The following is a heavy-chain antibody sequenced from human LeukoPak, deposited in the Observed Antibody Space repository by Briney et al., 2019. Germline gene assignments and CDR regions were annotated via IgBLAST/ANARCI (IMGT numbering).Heavy chain of an antibody. J-gene: IGHJ3*02. CDR1: GFTFTRYW. CDR3: ARNSQAAFDI. Sequence: GGSLRLSCAASGFTFTRYWMSWVRQAPGKGLEWVANMKEDGGEKDYVDSVKGRFTISRDNAKNSLYLQMNSLRGEDTAVYYCARNSQAAFDIWGQGTMVTVSS. CDR2: MKEDGGEK. V-gene: IGHV3-7*04. D-gene: IGHD2/OR15-2a*01.